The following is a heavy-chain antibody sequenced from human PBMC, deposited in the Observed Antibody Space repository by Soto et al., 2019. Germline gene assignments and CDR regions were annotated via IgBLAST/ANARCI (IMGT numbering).Heavy chain of an antibody. CDR2: LNGIGDST. V-gene: IGHV3-23*01. Sequence: EVQVLESGGALVQPGGSLRLSCVASGFTFTSYAMSWVRQAPGKGLEWVSGLNGIGDSTYYADSVKGRFTISRDNSKNTLSLQMNSLRAEDTAVYYCGKLRSFNVAAGFDSWGQETLVTVSS. D-gene: IGHD6-13*01. CDR3: GKLRSFNVAAGFDS. CDR1: GFTFTSYA. J-gene: IGHJ4*02.